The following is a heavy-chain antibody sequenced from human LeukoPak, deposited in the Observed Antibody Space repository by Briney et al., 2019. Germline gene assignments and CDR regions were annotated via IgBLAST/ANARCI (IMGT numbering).Heavy chain of an antibody. CDR3: ARGEVLWFGETLNAFDI. V-gene: IGHV4-59*01. D-gene: IGHD3-10*01. Sequence: SETLSLTCSVSGGSISSYYWSWIRQPPGKGLEWIGYIYYSGSTNYNPSLKSRVTISVDTSKNQFSLKLSSVTAADTAVYYCARGEVLWFGETLNAFDIWGQGTMVTVSS. J-gene: IGHJ3*02. CDR1: GGSISSYY. CDR2: IYYSGST.